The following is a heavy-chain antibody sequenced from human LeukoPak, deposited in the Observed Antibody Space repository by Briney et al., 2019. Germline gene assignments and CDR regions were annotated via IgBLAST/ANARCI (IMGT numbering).Heavy chain of an antibody. Sequence: GGSLRLSCAASGFTFSSYWMSWVRQAPGKGLEWVANIKQDGSEKYYVDSVKGRFTISRDNAKNSLYLQMNSLRAEDTAVYYCVSSDYVWGSYRYTFDYWGQGTLVTVSS. CDR2: IKQDGSEK. CDR1: GFTFSSYW. J-gene: IGHJ4*02. V-gene: IGHV3-7*01. D-gene: IGHD3-16*02. CDR3: VSSDYVWGSYRYTFDY.